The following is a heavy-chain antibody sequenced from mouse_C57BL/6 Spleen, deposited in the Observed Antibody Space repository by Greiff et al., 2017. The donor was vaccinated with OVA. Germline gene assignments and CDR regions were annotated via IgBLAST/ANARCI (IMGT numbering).Heavy chain of an antibody. CDR1: GYTFTSYW. J-gene: IGHJ2*01. CDR2: IDPSDSYT. CDR3: AKADSNSVYYFDY. V-gene: IGHV1-69*01. D-gene: IGHD2-5*01. Sequence: VQLQQPGAELVMPGASVKLSCKASGYTFTSYWMHWVKQRPGQGLEWIGEIDPSDSYTNYNQKFKGKSTLTVDKSSSPAYMQLSSLTSEDSAVYYCAKADSNSVYYFDYWGQGTTLTVSS.